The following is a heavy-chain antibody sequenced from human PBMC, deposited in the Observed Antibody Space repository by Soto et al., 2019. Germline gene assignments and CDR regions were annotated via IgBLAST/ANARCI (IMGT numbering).Heavy chain of an antibody. D-gene: IGHD3-10*01. Sequence: EVQLLESGGGLVQTGGSLRLSCAASGFTFSSYAMSWVRQAPGKGLEWVSAIRGSGGSTYYADSVKGRFTISRENSKNTLYLQMNSLRSEATAVYYCAKDQNGSPFDYWGQGTRFTVSS. CDR1: GFTFSSYA. CDR2: IRGSGGST. CDR3: AKDQNGSPFDY. V-gene: IGHV3-23*01. J-gene: IGHJ4*02.